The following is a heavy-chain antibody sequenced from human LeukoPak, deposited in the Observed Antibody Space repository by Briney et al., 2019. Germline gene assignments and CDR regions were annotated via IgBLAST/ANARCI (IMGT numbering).Heavy chain of an antibody. J-gene: IGHJ6*03. V-gene: IGHV3-23*01. Sequence: GGSLRLSCAASGFTFSSYAMSWVRQAPGKGLEWVSAISGSGGSTYYADSVKGRFTISRDKSKNTLYLQMNSLRAEDTAVCYCAKDTGPYYYYMDVWGKGTTVTVSS. CDR2: ISGSGGST. D-gene: IGHD2-8*02. CDR3: AKDTGPYYYYMDV. CDR1: GFTFSSYA.